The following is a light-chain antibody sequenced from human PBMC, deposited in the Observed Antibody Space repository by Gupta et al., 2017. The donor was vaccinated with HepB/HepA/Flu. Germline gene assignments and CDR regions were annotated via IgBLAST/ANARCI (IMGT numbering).Light chain of an antibody. CDR3: HCAVSSGTYWV. Sequence: SYELIQPPSVSVSPGQTARITCSGDALPKQYSYWYQQKPGPAPVHGRVNDSERPSGIPSRVACSSSGKKVKSTLTVAQAEDEADDDCHCAVSSGTYWVFGGGTNLTVI. J-gene: IGLJ2*01. CDR2: NDS. CDR1: ALPKQY. V-gene: IGLV3-25*03.